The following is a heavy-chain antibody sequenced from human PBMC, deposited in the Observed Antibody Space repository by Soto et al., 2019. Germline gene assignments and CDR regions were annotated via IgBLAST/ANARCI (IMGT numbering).Heavy chain of an antibody. V-gene: IGHV3-64D*06. CDR1: GFTFSSYA. J-gene: IGHJ4*02. Sequence: GGSLRLSCSASGFTFSSYAMHWVRQAPGKGLEYVSSISTNGGSTHYADSVKGRFTISRDNSKNTQYLQMSSLRADDTAVYYCVKGVYYYYSSGYYPFDYWGQGSLVTVSS. CDR2: ISTNGGST. D-gene: IGHD3-22*01. CDR3: VKGVYYYYSSGYYPFDY.